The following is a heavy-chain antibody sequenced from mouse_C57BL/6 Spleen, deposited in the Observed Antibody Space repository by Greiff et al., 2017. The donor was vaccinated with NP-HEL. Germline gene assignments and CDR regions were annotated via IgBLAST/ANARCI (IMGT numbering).Heavy chain of an antibody. CDR3: AVATDY. J-gene: IGHJ2*01. CDR1: GYAFSSSW. Sequence: QVQLKESGPELVKPGASVKISCKASGYAFSSSWINWVKQRPGKGLEWIGRIYPGDGDTNYNGKFKGKATLTADKSSSTAYMQLSSLTSEDSAVYFCAVATDYWGQGTTLTVSS. V-gene: IGHV1-82*01. D-gene: IGHD1-1*02. CDR2: IYPGDGDT.